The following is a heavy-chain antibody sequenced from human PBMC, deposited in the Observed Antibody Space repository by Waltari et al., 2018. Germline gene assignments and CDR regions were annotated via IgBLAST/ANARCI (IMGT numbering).Heavy chain of an antibody. CDR1: GGSFSGYY. J-gene: IGHJ4*02. Sequence: QVQLQQWGAGLLKPSETLSLTCAVYGGSFSGYYWSWIRQPPGKGLEWIGEINHSGSTNYNPSLKSRVTISVDTSKNQFSLKLSSVTAADTAVYYCAGALRGSGSYYNDFDYWGQGTLVTVSS. CDR3: AGALRGSGSYYNDFDY. D-gene: IGHD3-10*01. V-gene: IGHV4-34*01. CDR2: INHSGST.